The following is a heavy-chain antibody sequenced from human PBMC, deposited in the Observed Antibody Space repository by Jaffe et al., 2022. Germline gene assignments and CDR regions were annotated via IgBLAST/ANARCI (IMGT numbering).Heavy chain of an antibody. CDR3: TREIGGLWFHGDYYYYMDV. CDR2: IRSKAYGGTT. V-gene: IGHV3-49*04. J-gene: IGHJ6*03. CDR1: GFTFGDYA. D-gene: IGHD3-10*01. Sequence: EVQLVESGGGLVQPGRSLRLSCTASGFTFGDYAMSWVRQAPGKGLEWVGFIRSKAYGGTTEYAASVKGRFTISRDDSKSIAYLQMNSLKTEDTAVYYCTREIGGLWFHGDYYYYMDVWGKGTTVTVSS.